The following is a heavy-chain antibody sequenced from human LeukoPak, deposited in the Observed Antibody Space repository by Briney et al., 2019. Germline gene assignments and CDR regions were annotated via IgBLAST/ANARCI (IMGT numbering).Heavy chain of an antibody. J-gene: IGHJ1*01. CDR1: GGSISSSSYY. V-gene: IGHV4-39*02. CDR2: IYYSGST. D-gene: IGHD3-9*01. CDR3: AREYYDILTGYFEYFQH. Sequence: PSETLSLTCTVSGGSISSSSYYWGWIRQPPGKGLEWIGSIYYSGSTYYNPSLKSRVTISVYTSKNEFSLKLSSVTAADTAVYYCAREYYDILTGYFEYFQHWGQGTLVTVSS.